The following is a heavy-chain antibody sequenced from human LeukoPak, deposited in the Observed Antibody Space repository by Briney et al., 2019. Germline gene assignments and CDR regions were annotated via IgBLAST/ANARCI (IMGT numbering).Heavy chain of an antibody. J-gene: IGHJ4*02. Sequence: PSETLSLTCTVSGYSISSGYYWGWIRQPPGKGLEWIGSIYHSGSTYYNPSLKSRVTISVDTSKNQFSLKLSSVTAADTAVYYCARQGSSSSWWYFDYWGQGTLVTVSS. V-gene: IGHV4-38-2*02. CDR2: IYHSGST. CDR3: ARQGSSSSWWYFDY. CDR1: GYSISSGYY. D-gene: IGHD6-6*01.